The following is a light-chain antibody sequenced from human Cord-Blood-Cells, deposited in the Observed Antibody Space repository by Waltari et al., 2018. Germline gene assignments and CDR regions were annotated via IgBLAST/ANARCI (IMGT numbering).Light chain of an antibody. CDR3: QQRSNWPT. J-gene: IGKJ1*01. CDR2: DAS. CDR1: QSVSSY. V-gene: IGKV3-11*01. Sequence: EIVLTQSPATLSLSPGERATLSCSASQSVSSYLAWYQQKPGQAPRLLIYDASNRATGIPARFSGSRSGTDFTLTISSLEPEDFAVYYCQQRSNWPTFGQGTKVEIK.